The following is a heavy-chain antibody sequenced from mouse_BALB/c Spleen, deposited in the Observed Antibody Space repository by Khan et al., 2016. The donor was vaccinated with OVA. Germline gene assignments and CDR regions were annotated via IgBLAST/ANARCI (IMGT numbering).Heavy chain of an antibody. J-gene: IGHJ2*01. CDR2: IDPPHGNT. CDR1: GLNIKDTD. V-gene: IGHV14-3*02. CDR3: ATMARK. Sequence: EVKLQQPGAELVKSGATVKLSCTASGLNIKDTDMHWLKQWPEQGLEWIGRIDPPHGNTNYDQKFQGKATRTADTSSNSAYLQLSSLTSEDTAFDSCATMARKWGHGTTLTVSS.